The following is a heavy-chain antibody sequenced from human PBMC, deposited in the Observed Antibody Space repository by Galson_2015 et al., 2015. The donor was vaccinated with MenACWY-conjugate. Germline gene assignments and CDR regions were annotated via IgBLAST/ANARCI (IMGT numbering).Heavy chain of an antibody. CDR3: AREYSSSSGKANDC. CDR2: ISSSTTTI. J-gene: IGHJ4*02. CDR1: GFTFTTYR. D-gene: IGHD6-6*01. Sequence: SLRLSCAASGFTFTTYRMNWVRQAPGKGLEWVSYISSSTTTIYYADSVKGRFTISRDNAKNSLHLQMNSLRAEDTAVYYCAREYSSSSGKANDCWGQGTLVTVSS. V-gene: IGHV3-48*04.